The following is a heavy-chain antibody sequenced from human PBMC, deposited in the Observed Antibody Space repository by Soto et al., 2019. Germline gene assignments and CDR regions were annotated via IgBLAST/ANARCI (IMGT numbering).Heavy chain of an antibody. CDR3: ARAGCDGGSCYTLVGLRYGMDV. CDR2: ISYDGSNK. D-gene: IGHD2-15*01. V-gene: IGHV3-30-3*01. Sequence: GGSLRLSCAASGFTFSSYAMHWVRQAPGKGLEWVAVISYDGSNKYYADSVKGRFTISRDNSKNTLYLQMNSLRAEDTAVYYCARAGCDGGSCYTLVGLRYGMDVWGQGTTVTVS. CDR1: GFTFSSYA. J-gene: IGHJ6*02.